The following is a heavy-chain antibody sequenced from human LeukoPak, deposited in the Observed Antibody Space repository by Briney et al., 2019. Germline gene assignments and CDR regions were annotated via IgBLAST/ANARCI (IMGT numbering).Heavy chain of an antibody. D-gene: IGHD3-22*01. V-gene: IGHV4-39*07. CDR2: LYYSGST. Sequence: PSETLSLTCTVSGGSIISSNYYWAWIRQPPGKGLEWIGSLYYSGSTYYNPSLQSRVTISVDTSKNQVSLRLSSVTAADTAVYYCARDLHYYFGSSGYFQHWGQGTLVTVSA. CDR1: GGSIISSNYY. J-gene: IGHJ1*01. CDR3: ARDLHYYFGSSGYFQH.